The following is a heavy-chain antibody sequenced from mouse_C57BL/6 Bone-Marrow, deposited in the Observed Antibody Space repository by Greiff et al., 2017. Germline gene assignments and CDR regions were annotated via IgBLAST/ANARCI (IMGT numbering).Heavy chain of an antibody. V-gene: IGHV5-4*03. CDR1: GFTFSSYA. Sequence: EVKLVESGGGLVKPGGSLKLSCAASGFTFSSYAMSWVRQTPEKRLEWVATISDGGSYTYYPDNVKGRFTISRDNAKNNLYLQMSHLKSEDTAMYYCARVYYDYDGAWFAYWGQGTLVTVSA. CDR3: ARVYYDYDGAWFAY. CDR2: ISDGGSYT. D-gene: IGHD2-4*01. J-gene: IGHJ3*01.